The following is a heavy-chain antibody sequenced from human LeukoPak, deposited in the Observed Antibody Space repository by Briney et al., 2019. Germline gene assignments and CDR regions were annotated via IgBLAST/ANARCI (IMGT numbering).Heavy chain of an antibody. CDR1: GFTFSSYS. D-gene: IGHD3-22*01. CDR2: ISSSSTI. CDR3: ARGGRYYPFDY. J-gene: IGHJ4*02. V-gene: IGHV3-48*04. Sequence: AGGSLRLSCAASGFTFSSYSMNWVRQAPGKGLEWVSYISSSSTIYYADSVKGRFTISRDNAKNSLYLQMNSLRAEDTAVYYCARGGRYYPFDYWGQGTLVTVSS.